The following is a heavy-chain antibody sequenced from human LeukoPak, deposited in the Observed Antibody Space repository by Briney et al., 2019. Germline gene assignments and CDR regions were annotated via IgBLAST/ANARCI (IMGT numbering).Heavy chain of an antibody. CDR1: GFTFSSYS. CDR3: ARETYCSGGSCYKGNAFDI. Sequence: PGGSLRLSCAASGFTFSSYSMNWVRQAPGKGLEWVSYISSSSSTIYYADSVKGRFTISRDNAKNSLYLQMNSLRAEDTAVYYCARETYCSGGSCYKGNAFDIWGQGTMVTVSS. CDR2: ISSSSSTI. V-gene: IGHV3-48*01. J-gene: IGHJ3*02. D-gene: IGHD2-15*01.